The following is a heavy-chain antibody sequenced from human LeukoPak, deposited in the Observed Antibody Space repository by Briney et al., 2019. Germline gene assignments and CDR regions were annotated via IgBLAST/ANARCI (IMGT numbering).Heavy chain of an antibody. CDR2: ISADGSST. J-gene: IGHJ4*02. CDR1: GFTFSSYY. D-gene: IGHD6-19*01. V-gene: IGHV3-74*01. CDR3: ANPRYSSGWSFDY. Sequence: GGSLRLSCAASGFTFSSYYMHWVRQAPGKGLVWVTRISADGSSTLYADSVKGRFTISRDNAKNTLYLQMNSLGAEDTAIYYCANPRYSSGWSFDYWGQGTLVTVSS.